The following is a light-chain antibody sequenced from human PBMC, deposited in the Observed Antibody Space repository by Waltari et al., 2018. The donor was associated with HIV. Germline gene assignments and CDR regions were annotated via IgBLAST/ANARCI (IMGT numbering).Light chain of an antibody. CDR2: GGA. J-gene: IGLJ3*02. CDR1: SLNIGAGYD. Sequence: QSVLTQPPSVSGAPGQRITIPCPGRSLNIGAGYDVHWYQQLPGTAPKLLIYGGANRPSGVPDRFSASKSGTSASLAISGLQAEDEADYFCQSYDRSLDWVFGGGTKLTVL. CDR3: QSYDRSLDWV. V-gene: IGLV1-40*01.